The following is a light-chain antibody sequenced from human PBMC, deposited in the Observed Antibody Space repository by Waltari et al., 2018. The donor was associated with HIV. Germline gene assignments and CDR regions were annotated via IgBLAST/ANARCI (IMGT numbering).Light chain of an antibody. V-gene: IGKV3-20*01. CDR3: QQYGSSPCT. J-gene: IGKJ3*01. CDR1: QSVSKNY. CDR2: GAS. Sequence: EIVLTQSPGTLSLSPGERATLSCRASQSVSKNYLAWYQQKSGQAPRLLIYGASSRATGIADSFSGSGSGTDFTLTISRLEPEDFAVYYCQQYGSSPCTFGPGTKVDVK.